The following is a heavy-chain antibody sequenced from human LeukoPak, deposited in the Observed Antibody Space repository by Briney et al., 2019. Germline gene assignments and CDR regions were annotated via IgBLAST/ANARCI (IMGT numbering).Heavy chain of an antibody. D-gene: IGHD3-22*01. CDR3: AKDYYDSSGYPGDFDY. Sequence: GGSLRLSCAASGFTFSSYAMSWVRQAPGKGLEWVSAISATGGSTYYADSVKGRFTLSRDDSKNTLYLQMNSLRAEDTAVYYCAKDYYDSSGYPGDFDYWGQGTLVTVSS. V-gene: IGHV3-23*01. J-gene: IGHJ4*02. CDR1: GFTFSSYA. CDR2: ISATGGST.